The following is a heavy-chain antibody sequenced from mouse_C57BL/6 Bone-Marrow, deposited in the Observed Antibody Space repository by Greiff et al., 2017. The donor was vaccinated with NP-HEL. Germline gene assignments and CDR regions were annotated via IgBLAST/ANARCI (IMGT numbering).Heavy chain of an antibody. CDR3: RIYYGNYWDD. V-gene: IGHV1-81*01. CDR1: GYTFTSYG. Sequence: VQLQESGAELARPGASVKLSCKASGYTFTSYGISWVKQRTGQGLEWIGEIYPRSGTTYYNEKFKGKATLTADKSSSTAYMELRSLTSEDSAVYFSRIYYGNYWDDWGTGTTVTVSS. J-gene: IGHJ1*03. CDR2: IYPRSGTT. D-gene: IGHD2-1*01.